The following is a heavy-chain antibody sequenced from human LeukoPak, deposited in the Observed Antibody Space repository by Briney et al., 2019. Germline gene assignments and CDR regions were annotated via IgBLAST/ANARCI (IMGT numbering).Heavy chain of an antibody. CDR3: ARGIIAAGYAFDI. J-gene: IGHJ3*02. CDR2: ISSSSSYI. Sequence: GGSLRLSCAASGFTFSSYAMHWVRQAPGKGLEWVSSISSSSSYIYYADSIKGRFTISRDNARNSLSLQMNGLRAEDTAVYYCARGIIAAGYAFDIWGQGTMVTVSS. V-gene: IGHV3-21*01. D-gene: IGHD6-13*01. CDR1: GFTFSSYA.